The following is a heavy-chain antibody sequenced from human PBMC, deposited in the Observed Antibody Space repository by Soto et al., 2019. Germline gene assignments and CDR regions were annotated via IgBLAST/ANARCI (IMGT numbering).Heavy chain of an antibody. V-gene: IGHV1-69*13. CDR3: ARGRGSTAARPYWFDP. CDR1: GGTFSSYA. D-gene: IGHD6-6*01. J-gene: IGHJ5*02. Sequence: SVKVSCKASGGTFSSYAISWVRQAPGQGLEWMGGIIPIFGTANYAQKFQGRVTITADESTSTAYMELSSLRSEDTAVYYCARGRGSTAARPYWFDPWGQGTLVTVSS. CDR2: IIPIFGTA.